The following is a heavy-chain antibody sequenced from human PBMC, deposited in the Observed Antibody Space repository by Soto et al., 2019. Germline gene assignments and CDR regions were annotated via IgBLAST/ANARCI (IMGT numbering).Heavy chain of an antibody. D-gene: IGHD2-2*02. Sequence: SVKVSCKASGGTFSSYAISWVRQAPGQGLEWMGGIIPIFGTANYAQKFQGRVTITADESTSTAYMELSSLSSEDTAVYYCARDHCSSTSCYTGDYYYGMDVWGQGTTVTVSS. CDR3: ARDHCSSTSCYTGDYYYGMDV. CDR2: IIPIFGTA. J-gene: IGHJ6*02. V-gene: IGHV1-69*13. CDR1: GGTFSSYA.